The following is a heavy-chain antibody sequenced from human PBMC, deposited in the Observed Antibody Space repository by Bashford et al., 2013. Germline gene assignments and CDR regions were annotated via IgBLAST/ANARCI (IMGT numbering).Heavy chain of an antibody. D-gene: IGHD1-26*01. CDR3: ARDGPVVGVWNAFDV. V-gene: IGHV1-2*02. CDR2: INPNPNSGAT. Sequence: ASVKVSCKASGYTFSDYYLHWVRQAPGQGLEWMGWINPNPNSGATKYAEMFQGRVTMTRDTSISTAYMELSSLRSDDTAVYFCARDGPVVGVWNAFDVWAKAVVTV. CDR1: GYTFSDYY. J-gene: IGHJ3*01.